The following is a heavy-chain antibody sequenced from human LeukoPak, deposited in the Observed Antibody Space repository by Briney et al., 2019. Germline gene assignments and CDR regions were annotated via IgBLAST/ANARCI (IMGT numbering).Heavy chain of an antibody. J-gene: IGHJ4*02. D-gene: IGHD6-13*01. CDR3: VKGRISEDGHDF. CDR2: ISSSGNT. CDR1: GFTFSRSA. Sequence: GGSLRLSCAASGFTFSRSAMPWVRQTPGKGLDWVSSISSSGNTYYADSVKGRFTISRDNSKNMLYLQMNSLRAEDTAVYYCVKGRISEDGHDFWGQGTLVTVSS. V-gene: IGHV3-23*01.